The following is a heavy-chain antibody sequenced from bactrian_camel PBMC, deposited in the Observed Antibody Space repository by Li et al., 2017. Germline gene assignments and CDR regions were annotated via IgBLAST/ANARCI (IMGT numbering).Heavy chain of an antibody. Sequence: PLVESGGDLVQPGGSLRLSCVASEWTPSSNCMGWFRQPPGKEREAVATIYTGGGGSAYYVDSVKGRFTISEDNAKNTLYLQMNSPKPEDTAMYYCAADLRPPYVRPRNIGYWGQGTQVTVS. CDR2: IYTGGGGSA. CDR3: AADLRPPYVRPRNIGY. V-gene: IGHV3S28*01. J-gene: IGHJ6*01. D-gene: IGHD6*01. CDR1: EWTPSSNC.